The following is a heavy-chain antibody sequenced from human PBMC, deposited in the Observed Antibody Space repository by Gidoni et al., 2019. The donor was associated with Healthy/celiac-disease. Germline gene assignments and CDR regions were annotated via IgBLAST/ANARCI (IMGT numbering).Heavy chain of an antibody. V-gene: IGHV3-33*01. CDR3: ARDRLRGSGTTLDV. CDR1: GLSLDNHG. CDR2: IWSDGSNG. J-gene: IGHJ6*04. D-gene: IGHD3-10*01. Sequence: QVQLVESGGGVVQPGTSLRLSCEASGLSLDNHGMHWVRLAPGKGLEWVAVIWSDGSNGDYADPVKGRFTISRDNSKNTLFLQMNSLRVEDTATYFCARDRLRGSGTTLDVWGKGTTVIVSS.